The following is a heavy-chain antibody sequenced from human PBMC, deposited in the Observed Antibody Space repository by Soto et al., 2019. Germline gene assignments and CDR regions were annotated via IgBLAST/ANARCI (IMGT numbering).Heavy chain of an antibody. CDR2: IIPIFGTA. CDR1: GGTFSSYA. CDR3: ASYGFWSGYRYYFDY. D-gene: IGHD3-3*01. Sequence: SVKVSCKASGGTFSSYAISLVRQAPGQGLEWMGGIIPIFGTANYAQKFQGRVTITADESTSTAYMELSSLRSEDTAVYYCASYGFWSGYRYYFDYWGQGTLVTVSS. V-gene: IGHV1-69*13. J-gene: IGHJ4*02.